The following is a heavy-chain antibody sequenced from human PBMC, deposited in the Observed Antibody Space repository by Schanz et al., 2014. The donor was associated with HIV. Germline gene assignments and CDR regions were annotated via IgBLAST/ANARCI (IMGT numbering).Heavy chain of an antibody. Sequence: QVQLLQSGAEVKKPGASVRLSCKASGYTFDSRDINWVRQASGLGLEWMGWMNPSTGNSGYAQMFQVRVTMTRDTSISTAYLEVDSLKSEDTAVYYCARGPKWEGLMDVWGQGTTVIVSS. V-gene: IGHV1-8*01. CDR2: MNPSTGNS. J-gene: IGHJ6*02. CDR1: GYTFDSRD. CDR3: ARGPKWEGLMDV. D-gene: IGHD1-26*01.